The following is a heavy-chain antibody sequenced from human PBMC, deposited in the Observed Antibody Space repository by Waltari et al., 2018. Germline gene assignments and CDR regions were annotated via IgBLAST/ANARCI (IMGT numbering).Heavy chain of an antibody. CDR1: GGSISSYY. Sequence: QVQLQESGPGLVKPSETLSLTCTVSGGSISSYYWSWIRQPAGKGLEWIGRIYTSGSTNYNPSLKSRVTMSVDTSKNQCSLKLSSVTAADTAVYYCARVGRVGAQPRAEDADFDYWGQGTLVTVSS. CDR2: IYTSGST. D-gene: IGHD1-26*01. CDR3: ARVGRVGAQPRAEDADFDY. V-gene: IGHV4-4*07. J-gene: IGHJ4*02.